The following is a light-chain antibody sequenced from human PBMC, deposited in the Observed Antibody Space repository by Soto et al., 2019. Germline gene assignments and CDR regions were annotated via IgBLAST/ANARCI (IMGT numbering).Light chain of an antibody. CDR1: QSISTN. J-gene: IGKJ4*01. CDR3: QQYNNWPLT. V-gene: IGKV3D-15*01. CDR2: DAS. Sequence: ETVMTQTPATLSVSPGDRATLSCRASQSISTNLAWYQQKPGQAPRLLIYDASTRSTGIPARFSGSGSGTEFTLTISSLLSEDFVVYSCQQYNNWPLTFGGGTKVEIK.